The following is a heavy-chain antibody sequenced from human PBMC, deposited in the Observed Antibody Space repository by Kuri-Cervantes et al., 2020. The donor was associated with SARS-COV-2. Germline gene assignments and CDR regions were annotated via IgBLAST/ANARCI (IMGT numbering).Heavy chain of an antibody. Sequence: LSCAVYGGSSSGYDWSWIRQPPGKGLEWIGEINHSGSTNYNPSLKSRVTISLDTSKNQFSLKLSSVTAAETAVYYCARVKGIVLIDWFDPWGQGTLVTVSS. D-gene: IGHD2-8*01. CDR1: GGSSSGYD. CDR2: INHSGST. V-gene: IGHV4-34*01. J-gene: IGHJ5*02. CDR3: ARVKGIVLIDWFDP.